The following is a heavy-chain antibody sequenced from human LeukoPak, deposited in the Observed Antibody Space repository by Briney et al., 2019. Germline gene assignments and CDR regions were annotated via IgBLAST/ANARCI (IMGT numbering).Heavy chain of an antibody. V-gene: IGHV3-21*01. CDR3: ARDARASGPIQYYFDY. J-gene: IGHJ4*02. D-gene: IGHD2-15*01. Sequence: GGSLRLSCAASGFTFSRYSMNWVRQAPGKGLEWASSISSSSSYIYYADSVEGRFTISRDNAKNSLYLQMNSLRAEDTALYYCARDARASGPIQYYFDYWGQGTLVTVSS. CDR2: ISSSSSYI. CDR1: GFTFSRYS.